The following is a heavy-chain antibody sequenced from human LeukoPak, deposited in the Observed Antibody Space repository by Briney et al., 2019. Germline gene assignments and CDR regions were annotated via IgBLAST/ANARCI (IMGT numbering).Heavy chain of an antibody. CDR2: IGGSGGST. J-gene: IGHJ4*02. V-gene: IGHV3-23*01. D-gene: IGHD1-26*01. CDR1: GFTFSSYA. Sequence: GGSLRLSCAASGFTFSSYAMSWVRQAPGKGLEWASAIGGSGGSTYYADSVKGRFTISRDNSKNTLYLQMNSLRAEDTAVYYCAKDPEVGATIPYYFDYWGQGTLVTVSS. CDR3: AKDPEVGATIPYYFDY.